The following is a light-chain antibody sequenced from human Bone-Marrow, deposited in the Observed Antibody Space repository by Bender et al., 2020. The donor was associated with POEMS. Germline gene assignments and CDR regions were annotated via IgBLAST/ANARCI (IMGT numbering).Light chain of an antibody. CDR3: YSAADNKGV. J-gene: IGLJ1*01. CDR1: LLTQKY. CDR2: KDS. Sequence: SYELTQPSSVSVSPGQTARITCSGDLLTQKYVRWFQQKPGQAPVLIIYKDSERPSEITERFSGSNSGTTVTLTISGAQVEDEADYYCYSAADNKGVFGGGTKVTVL. V-gene: IGLV3-27*01.